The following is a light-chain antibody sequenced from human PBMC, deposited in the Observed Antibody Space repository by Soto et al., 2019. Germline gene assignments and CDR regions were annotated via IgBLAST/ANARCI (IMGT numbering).Light chain of an antibody. J-gene: IGKJ1*01. V-gene: IGKV3-20*01. Sequence: EIVLTQSPGTLSLSPGERATLSCRASQNIFSNYLAWYQQKPGQAPRLLIYGASTRATGIADRFSGGGSGTDFTLTISGLEAEDFAVYHCQQYGRSWTFGQGTKVDIK. CDR2: GAS. CDR1: QNIFSNY. CDR3: QQYGRSWT.